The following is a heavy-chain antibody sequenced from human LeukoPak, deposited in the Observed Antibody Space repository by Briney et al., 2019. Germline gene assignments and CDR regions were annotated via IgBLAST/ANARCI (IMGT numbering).Heavy chain of an antibody. CDR3: AREGTAGTNLNWFDP. J-gene: IGHJ5*02. V-gene: IGHV4-59*01. D-gene: IGHD1-1*01. CDR1: GGSISSYY. CDR2: ISYSGST. Sequence: SQTLSLTCTVSGGSISSYYWSWIRQPPGKGLEWNGYISYSGSTNFNPSLKSRVTISEDTSKNQFSLKLSSVTAADTAVYYCAREGTAGTNLNWFDPWGQGTLVTVSS.